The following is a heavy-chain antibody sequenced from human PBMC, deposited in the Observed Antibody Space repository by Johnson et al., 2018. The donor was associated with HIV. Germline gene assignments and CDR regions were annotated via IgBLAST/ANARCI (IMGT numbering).Heavy chain of an antibody. CDR1: GFTFSSYA. D-gene: IGHD1-26*01. CDR2: ISYDGSNK. Sequence: QVQLMESGGGVVQPGRSLRLSCAASGFTFSSYAMHWVRQAPGKGLEWVAVISYDGSNKYYADSVKGRFTISRDNSKNTLYLQMNSLRAEDTAVYYCARVRRSGTYYVDAFDIWGQGTMVTVSS. V-gene: IGHV3-30*04. J-gene: IGHJ3*02. CDR3: ARVRRSGTYYVDAFDI.